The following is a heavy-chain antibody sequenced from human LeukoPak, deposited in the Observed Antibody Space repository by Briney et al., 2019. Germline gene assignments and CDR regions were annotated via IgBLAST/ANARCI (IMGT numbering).Heavy chain of an antibody. J-gene: IGHJ4*02. CDR2: IYYSGST. CDR3: ARLVRPHIVVVVAATRPFDY. V-gene: IGHV4-59*08. D-gene: IGHD2-15*01. CDR1: GGSISSYY. Sequence: SETLSLTCTVSGGSISSYYWSWIRQPPGKGLEWIGYIYYSGSTNYNPSLKSRVTISVDTSKNQFSLKLSSVTAADTAVYYCARLVRPHIVVVVAATRPFDYWGQGTLVTVSS.